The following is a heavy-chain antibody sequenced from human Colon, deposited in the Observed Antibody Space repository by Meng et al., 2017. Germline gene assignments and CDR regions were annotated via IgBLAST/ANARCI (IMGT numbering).Heavy chain of an antibody. CDR1: EYTFTSYD. Sequence: QVQLVQSGAEVKKPGASVKVSCKASEYTFTSYDINWVRQATGQGLEWMGWMNPNSGNTGYAQKFQGRVTMNRNTAISTAYMELSRLRSEDTAVYYCARVEVGITSGDYWGQGTLVTVSS. V-gene: IGHV1-8*01. D-gene: IGHD1-26*01. CDR2: MNPNSGNT. J-gene: IGHJ4*02. CDR3: ARVEVGITSGDY.